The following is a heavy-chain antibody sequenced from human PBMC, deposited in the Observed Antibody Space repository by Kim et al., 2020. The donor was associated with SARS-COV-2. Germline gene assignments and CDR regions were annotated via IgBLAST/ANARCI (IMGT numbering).Heavy chain of an antibody. CDR1: GGSFSGYY. D-gene: IGHD2-21*02. Sequence: SETLSLTCAVYGGSFSGYYWSWIRQPPGKGLEWIGEINHSGSTNYNPSLKSRVTISVDTSKNQFSLKLSSVTAADTAVYYCARGPAYCGGDCFFSPQEYYFDYWGQGTLVTVSS. CDR3: ARGPAYCGGDCFFSPQEYYFDY. J-gene: IGHJ4*02. CDR2: INHSGST. V-gene: IGHV4-34*01.